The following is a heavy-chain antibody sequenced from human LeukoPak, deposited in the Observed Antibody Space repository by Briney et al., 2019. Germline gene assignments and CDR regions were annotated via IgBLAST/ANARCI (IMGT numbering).Heavy chain of an antibody. CDR1: GFTFSSYT. CDR2: ISYDGSNK. D-gene: IGHD3-10*02. Sequence: PGRSLRLSCAASGFTFSSYTIHWVRQAPGKGLEWVAVISYDGSNKYYAESVKGRLTISRDNSRNTLYLQMNSLRVEDTALYYCARDREGKYDVRGWGTALDYWGQGTLVTVSS. V-gene: IGHV3-30*04. CDR3: ARDREGKYDVRGWGTALDY. J-gene: IGHJ4*02.